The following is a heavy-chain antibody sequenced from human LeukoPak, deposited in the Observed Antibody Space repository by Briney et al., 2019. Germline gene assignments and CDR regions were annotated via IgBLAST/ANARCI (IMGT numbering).Heavy chain of an antibody. CDR3: ARVFIGDYGDYQFDY. Sequence: GGSLRLSCAASGFIFSSYGMNWGRQAPGKGREWGSYISSSSSTIYYADSVKGRFTISRDNAKNSLYLQMNRVRGEDTAVYYCARVFIGDYGDYQFDYWGQGTLVTVSS. V-gene: IGHV3-48*01. J-gene: IGHJ4*02. CDR1: GFIFSSYG. CDR2: ISSSSSTI. D-gene: IGHD4-17*01.